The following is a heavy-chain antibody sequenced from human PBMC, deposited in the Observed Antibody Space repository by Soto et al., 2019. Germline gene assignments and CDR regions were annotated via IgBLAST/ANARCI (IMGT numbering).Heavy chain of an antibody. J-gene: IGHJ4*02. V-gene: IGHV4-39*01. CDR2: IYYSGST. CDR1: GGSISSSSYY. Sequence: QLQLQESGPGLVKPSETLSLTCTVSGGSISSSSYYWGWIRQPPGKGLEWIGSIYYSGSTYYNPSLKSRVTISVDTSKNQFSLKLSSVTAADTAVYYCARHRPGQNYYDILTAPFDYWGQGTLVTVSS. CDR3: ARHRPGQNYYDILTAPFDY. D-gene: IGHD3-9*01.